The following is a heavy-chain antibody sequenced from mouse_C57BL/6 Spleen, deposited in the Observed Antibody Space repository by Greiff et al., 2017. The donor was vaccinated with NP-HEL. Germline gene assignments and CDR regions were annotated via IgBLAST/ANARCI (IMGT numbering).Heavy chain of an antibody. V-gene: IGHV2-2*01. D-gene: IGHD2-5*01. J-gene: IGHJ3*01. Sequence: VMLVESGPGLVQPSQCLSITCTVSGFSLTSYGVHWVRQSPGKGLEWLGVIWSGGSTDYNAAFISRLSISKDKSKSQVFFKMNSLQADDTAIYYCAGYSTWFAYWGQGTLVTVSA. CDR3: AGYSTWFAY. CDR1: GFSLTSYG. CDR2: IWSGGST.